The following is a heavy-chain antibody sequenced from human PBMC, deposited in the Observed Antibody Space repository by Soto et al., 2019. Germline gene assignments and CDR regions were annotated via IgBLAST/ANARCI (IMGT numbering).Heavy chain of an antibody. D-gene: IGHD6-19*01. CDR3: AKVTHRGPIAVAGPLGS. J-gene: IGHJ4*02. CDR2: YNPSGLST. Sequence: QVHLVQSGAEVKKPGASVNVSCQASGSITNHHMHWVRQAPGQGLEWMGIYNPSGLSTTYAQKSQGRVTITRDTSTSTVYMELSSRTSEDTAVYFCAKVTHRGPIAVAGPLGSWGQGTLVIVSS. V-gene: IGHV1-46*01. CDR1: GSITNHH.